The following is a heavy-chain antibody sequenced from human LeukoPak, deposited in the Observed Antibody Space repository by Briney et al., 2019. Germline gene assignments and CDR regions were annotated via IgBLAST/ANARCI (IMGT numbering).Heavy chain of an antibody. CDR3: AKGNWNKLEVFDY. D-gene: IGHD1/OR15-1a*01. J-gene: IGHJ4*02. Sequence: GGSLRLSCAASGFIFSNYAMSWVRQAPGKGLEWVSGIRSSGDSTYYADSVKGRFTISRDNSKNTLYLQVNSLRAEDTALYYCAKGNWNKLEVFDYWGQGTLVTVSS. V-gene: IGHV3-23*01. CDR2: IRSSGDST. CDR1: GFIFSNYA.